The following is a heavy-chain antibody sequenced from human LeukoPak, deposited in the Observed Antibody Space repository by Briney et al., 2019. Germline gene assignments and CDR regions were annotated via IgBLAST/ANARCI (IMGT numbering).Heavy chain of an antibody. CDR1: GFTFSSYA. CDR2: ISGSGGST. D-gene: IGHD3-22*01. V-gene: IGHV3-23*01. CDR3: AKGGDGRYYDSSGSFFYYYGMDV. J-gene: IGHJ6*02. Sequence: GGSLRLSCAASGFTFSSYAMSCVRQAPGKGLKWVSTISGSGGSTYYAESVKGRFTISRDNSKNTLYLQMNSLRAEDTAVYYCAKGGDGRYYDSSGSFFYYYGMDVWGQGTTVTVSS.